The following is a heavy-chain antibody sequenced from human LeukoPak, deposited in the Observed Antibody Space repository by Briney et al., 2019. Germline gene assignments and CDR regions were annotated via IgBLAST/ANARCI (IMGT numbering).Heavy chain of an antibody. CDR1: GFTFSSYG. CDR3: AKDHSYYDSSGYPGDI. CDR2: ISYDGSNK. D-gene: IGHD3-22*01. J-gene: IGHJ3*02. Sequence: GGSLRLSCAASGFTFSSYGMHWVRQAPGKGLEWVAVISYDGSNKYYADSVKGRFTISRDNSKNTLYLQMNSLRAEDTAVYYCAKDHSYYDSSGYPGDIWGQGTMVTVSS. V-gene: IGHV3-30*18.